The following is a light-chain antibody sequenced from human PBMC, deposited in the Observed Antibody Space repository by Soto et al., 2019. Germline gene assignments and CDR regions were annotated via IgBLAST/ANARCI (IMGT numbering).Light chain of an antibody. CDR3: QQYDNLLPIT. J-gene: IGKJ5*01. V-gene: IGKV1-33*01. Sequence: IQMTQAPSSLSASVGDRVTITCQASQDIAKNLNWYQQKPGKAPKLLIYDASSLQTGVPSRFSGSGSATHFTFTISSLQSEDIATYYCQQYDNLLPITFGQGTRLEIK. CDR1: QDIAKN. CDR2: DAS.